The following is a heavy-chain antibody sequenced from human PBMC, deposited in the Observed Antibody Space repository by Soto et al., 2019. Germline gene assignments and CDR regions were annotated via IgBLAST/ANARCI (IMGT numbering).Heavy chain of an antibody. CDR2: ISSNGGNT. CDR3: ARRVGYNFDY. J-gene: IGHJ4*02. CDR1: GFTFSNYA. V-gene: IGHV3-64D*06. Sequence: GGSLRLSCSASGFTFSNYAMHWVRQAPGKGLEYVSAISSNGGNTYYADSVKGRFTISRDNSKNTLYLQMSSLRTEDTAVYYCARRVGYNFDYWGQGTLVTVSS. D-gene: IGHD5-12*01.